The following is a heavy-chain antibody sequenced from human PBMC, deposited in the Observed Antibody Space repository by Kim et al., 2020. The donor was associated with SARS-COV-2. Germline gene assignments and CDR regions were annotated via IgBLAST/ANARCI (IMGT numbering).Heavy chain of an antibody. CDR1: GGSLTNYY. CDR2: ISFRGDT. D-gene: IGHD2-8*01. Sequence: SETLSLTCTVSGGSLTNYYWSWIRQPPGKGLEWIGYISFRGDTIYNPSLDSRVTMSVYTANNRVYLNLQSLTAADTAMYYCASEPLGVWHHDFEASGQG. J-gene: IGHJ4*02. CDR3: ASEPLGVWHHDFEA. V-gene: IGHV4-59*12.